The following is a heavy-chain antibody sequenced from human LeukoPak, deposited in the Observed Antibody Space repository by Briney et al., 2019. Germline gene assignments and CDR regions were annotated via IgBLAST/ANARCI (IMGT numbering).Heavy chain of an antibody. CDR1: GIVFPNAW. Sequence: GRPLRLSCVASGIVFPNAWLSWVRQPPGKGLEWVSGISAGGENTDYADSVKGRFTISRDNSKNTLYLQVNSLRAEDTAAYYCAKSEGSSSARRFDYWGQGTLATVSS. J-gene: IGHJ4*02. CDR3: AKSEGSSSARRFDY. V-gene: IGHV3-23*01. D-gene: IGHD6-19*01. CDR2: ISAGGENT.